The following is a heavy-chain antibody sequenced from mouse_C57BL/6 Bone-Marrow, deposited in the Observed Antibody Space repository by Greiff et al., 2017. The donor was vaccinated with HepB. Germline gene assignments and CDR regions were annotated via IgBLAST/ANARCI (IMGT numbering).Heavy chain of an antibody. J-gene: IGHJ3*01. CDR3: ARSFYYYGSSSWFAY. D-gene: IGHD1-1*01. CDR1: GYTFPSYV. Sequence: EVQLQQSGAELGRPGSSGKRSGKTSGYTFPSYVITGVKQRPGQGLEWMGYIYIENGYTEYNEKFKGKATLTSDTSSSTAYMQLSSLTSEDSAIYFCARSFYYYGSSSWFAYWGQGTLVTVSA. V-gene: IGHV1-58*01. CDR2: IYIENGYT.